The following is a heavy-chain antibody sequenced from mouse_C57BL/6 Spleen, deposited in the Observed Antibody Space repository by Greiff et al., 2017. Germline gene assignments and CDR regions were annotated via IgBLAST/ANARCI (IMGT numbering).Heavy chain of an antibody. CDR1: GFTFSDYY. V-gene: IGHV5-12*01. J-gene: IGHJ4*01. CDR2: ISNGGGST. Sequence: DVMLVESGGGLVQPGGSLKLSCAASGFTFSDYYMYWVRQTPEKRLEWVAYISNGGGSTYYPDTVKGRFTISRDNAKNTLYLQMIRLKSEDTAMYYCARQGSSYSYAMDYWGQGTSVTVSS. CDR3: ARQGSSYSYAMDY. D-gene: IGHD1-1*01.